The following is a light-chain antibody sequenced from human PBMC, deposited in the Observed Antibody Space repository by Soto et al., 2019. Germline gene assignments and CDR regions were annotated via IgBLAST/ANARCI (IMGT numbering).Light chain of an antibody. V-gene: IGKV3-15*01. J-gene: IGKJ4*01. Sequence: EIVMTQSPATLSVSRGERATLSCRANQAISSNLAWYQQKPGQAPRLLIYGASTRATDIPDRFSGSGSGTEFTRTISSLQAEDFAVYYCQHYHNWIGTFVGGNKVEIK. CDR3: QHYHNWIGT. CDR2: GAS. CDR1: QAISSN.